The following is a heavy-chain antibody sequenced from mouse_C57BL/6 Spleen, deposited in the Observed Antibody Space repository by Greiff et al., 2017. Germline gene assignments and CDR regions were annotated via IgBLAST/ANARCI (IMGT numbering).Heavy chain of an antibody. CDR3: ARDLLLRSDG. D-gene: IGHD1-1*01. J-gene: IGHJ1*03. CDR1: GYAFSSSW. Sequence: SGPELVKPGASVKISCKASGYAFSSSWMNWVKQRHGKGLEWIGRIYPGDGDTNYNGKFKGKATLTAEKSSSTAYMQLSSLTSEESAVYIGARDLLLRSDGWGTGTTVTVSS. V-gene: IGHV1-82*01. CDR2: IYPGDGDT.